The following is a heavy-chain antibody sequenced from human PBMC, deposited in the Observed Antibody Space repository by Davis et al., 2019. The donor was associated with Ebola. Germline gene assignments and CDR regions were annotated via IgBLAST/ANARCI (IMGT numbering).Heavy chain of an antibody. J-gene: IGHJ1*01. D-gene: IGHD6-13*01. CDR3: ASDSSSSTA. CDR2: IWYDGSNK. CDR1: AFTLSTYG. Sequence: PARSLTLSCAPSAFTLSTYGIHWVRQPPGNGMEWVAVIWYDGSNKYYADSAKGRFTISRDNSKNTLYLQMNSLRAEDTAVYYCASDSSSSTAWGQGTLVTVSS. V-gene: IGHV3-33*08.